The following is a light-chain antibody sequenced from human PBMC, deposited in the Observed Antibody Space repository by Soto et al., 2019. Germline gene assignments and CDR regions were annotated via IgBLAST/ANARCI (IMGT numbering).Light chain of an antibody. Sequence: EIVLTQSPVTLSLSPGERAILSCRASQSVSTFLGWYQQKPGQAPRLLIFDASNRATGIPARFSGSGSGTVFTLTISGLEPEDFAVYYCHQRINWPLTFGGGTKV. V-gene: IGKV3-11*01. CDR1: QSVSTF. CDR3: HQRINWPLT. J-gene: IGKJ4*01. CDR2: DAS.